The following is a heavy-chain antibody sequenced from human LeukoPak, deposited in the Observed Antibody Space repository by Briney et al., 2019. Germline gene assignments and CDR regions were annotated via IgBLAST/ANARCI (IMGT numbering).Heavy chain of an antibody. CDR2: INSDGSST. D-gene: IGHD5-18*01. Sequence: GSLGLSCAASGFTFSSYWMHWVRQAPGKGLMWVSRINSDGSSTSYADSVKGRFTISRDNAKNTLYLQMNSLRAEDTAAYYCAKDPRGTAIHSWGQGTLVTVSS. CDR1: GFTFSSYW. CDR3: AKDPRGTAIHS. J-gene: IGHJ4*02. V-gene: IGHV3-74*01.